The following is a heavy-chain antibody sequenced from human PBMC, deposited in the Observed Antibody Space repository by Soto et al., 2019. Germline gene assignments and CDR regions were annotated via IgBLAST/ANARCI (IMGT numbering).Heavy chain of an antibody. CDR2: ISAHNGNT. CDR1: GYGFTTYG. J-gene: IGHJ4*02. CDR3: ARGRYGYY. V-gene: IGHV1-18*01. Sequence: QVHLVQSGAEVKKPGATVKVSCKGSGYGFTTYGITWVRQAPGQGLEWMSWISAHNGNTNYAQKVPGRVTVTRDTSTSTAYRELRSVRYDDTAVYYCARGRYGYYWGQGALVTVSS. D-gene: IGHD1-1*01.